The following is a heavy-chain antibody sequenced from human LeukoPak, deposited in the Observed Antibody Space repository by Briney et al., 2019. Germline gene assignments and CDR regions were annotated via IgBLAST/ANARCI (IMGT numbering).Heavy chain of an antibody. J-gene: IGHJ5*02. V-gene: IGHV3-7*04. Sequence: GGSLRLSCAASGFTFSTSWMTWIRQAPGKGLEWVASMNQDGSEIHYVDSVKGRFTISRDNAKNSLFLQMNSLTADDTAVHYCVRAHHPGGWFDPWGQRTLVTVSS. D-gene: IGHD3-10*01. CDR3: VRAHHPGGWFDP. CDR1: GFTFSTSW. CDR2: MNQDGSEI.